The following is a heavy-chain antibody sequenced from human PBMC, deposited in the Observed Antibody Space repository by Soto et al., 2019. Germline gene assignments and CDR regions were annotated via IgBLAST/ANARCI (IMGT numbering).Heavy chain of an antibody. CDR2: IYHTGNI. Sequence: QVQLQESGPGLVKPSGTLSLTCGVSGDSITNNYWCSWVRQPPGKGLEWIGEIYHTGNINYSPSLKSRVTISLDKSKNQFFLKLSSVTAADTAVYYCATRPAADGFDPWGQGTLVSVSS. CDR3: ATRPAADGFDP. CDR1: GDSITNNYW. D-gene: IGHD2-2*01. V-gene: IGHV4-4*02. J-gene: IGHJ5*02.